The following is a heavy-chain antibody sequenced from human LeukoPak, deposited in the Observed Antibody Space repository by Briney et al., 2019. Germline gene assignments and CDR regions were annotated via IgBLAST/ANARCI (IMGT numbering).Heavy chain of an antibody. J-gene: IGHJ5*02. V-gene: IGHV3-74*01. Sequence: PGGSLRLSCAASGFALSSYWMHWVRQAPGKGLVWVSRINSDGSSTSYADSVKGRFTISRDNAKNTLYLQMNSLRAEDTAVYYCARAPIAAAGRRWFDPWGQGTLVTVSS. CDR3: ARAPIAAAGRRWFDP. D-gene: IGHD6-13*01. CDR2: INSDGSST. CDR1: GFALSSYW.